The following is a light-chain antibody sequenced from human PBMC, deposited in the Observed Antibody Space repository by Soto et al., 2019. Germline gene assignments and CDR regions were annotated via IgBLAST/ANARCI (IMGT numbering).Light chain of an antibody. CDR1: QSVSSK. CDR3: QHRTNWPPA. V-gene: IGKV3-11*01. CDR2: DAS. J-gene: IGKJ5*01. Sequence: EIVLTQSPGTLSLSPGERATLSCRASQSVSSKLAWFQQKPGQAPRLLIYDASNRATGIPARFSGGGSGTDFTLTITSLEPEDFAVYYCQHRTNWPPAFGQGTRLEIK.